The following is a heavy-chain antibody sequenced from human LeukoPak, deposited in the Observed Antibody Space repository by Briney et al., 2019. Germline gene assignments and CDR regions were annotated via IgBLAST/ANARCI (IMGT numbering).Heavy chain of an antibody. CDR3: ARAYYGSGSYYSNNKYYFDY. J-gene: IGHJ4*02. Sequence: KPSETLSLTCTVSGGSISSYYWSWIRQPPGKGLEWIGYISYSGSTNYNPSLKSRVTISVDTSKNQFSLKLSSVTAADTAVYYCARAYYGSGSYYSNNKYYFDYWGQGTLVTVSS. CDR2: ISYSGST. D-gene: IGHD3-10*01. CDR1: GGSISSYY. V-gene: IGHV4-59*01.